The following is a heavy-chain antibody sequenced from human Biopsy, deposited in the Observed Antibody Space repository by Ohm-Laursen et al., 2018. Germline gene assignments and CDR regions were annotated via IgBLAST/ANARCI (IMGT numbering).Heavy chain of an antibody. CDR3: ARGTGRYYVYGAFDI. CDR1: GDSINNYY. CDR2: IYTSGSP. D-gene: IGHD1-26*01. J-gene: IGHJ3*02. V-gene: IGHV4-4*07. Sequence: SETLSLTCTVSGDSINNYYWSWIRQPAGKGLEWIGRIYTSGSPNYNLSLESRVTVSVDTSKNQFPLNLRSVTAADTAVYYCARGTGRYYVYGAFDIWGQGTVVTVSS.